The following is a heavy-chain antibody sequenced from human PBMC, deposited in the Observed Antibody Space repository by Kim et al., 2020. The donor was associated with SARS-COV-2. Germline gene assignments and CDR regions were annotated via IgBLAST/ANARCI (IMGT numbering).Heavy chain of an antibody. J-gene: IGHJ4*02. CDR3: ARGYCGTATCYTGGTYFDY. V-gene: IGHV3-33*01. CDR1: GFTFSTYG. CDR2: LWYDGSNK. D-gene: IGHD2-2*02. Sequence: GGSLRLSCAASGFTFSTYGMHWVRQAPGKGLEWVATLWYDGSNKYYPDSLKGRFTVSRDNSKNTLYLQVNSLRAKDTAVYYCARGYCGTATCYTGGTYFDYWGRGTLVTVSS.